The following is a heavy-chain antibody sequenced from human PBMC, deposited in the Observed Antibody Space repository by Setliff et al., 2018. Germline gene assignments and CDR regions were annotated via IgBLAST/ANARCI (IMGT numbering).Heavy chain of an antibody. J-gene: IGHJ4*02. Sequence: HPGGSLRLSCAASGFTFSAYALHWVRQAPVRGLEYVSAISNDGRRTYYTDSVKGRFTISRDNSKNTLYLQMGSLRPEDMAVYYCVRWVDGKADYWGQGTLVTVSS. CDR1: GFTFSAYA. CDR3: VRWVDGKADY. V-gene: IGHV3-64*02. CDR2: ISNDGRRT.